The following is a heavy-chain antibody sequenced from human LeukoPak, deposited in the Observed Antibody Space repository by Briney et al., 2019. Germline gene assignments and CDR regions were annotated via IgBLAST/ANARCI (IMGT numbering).Heavy chain of an antibody. D-gene: IGHD3-10*01. J-gene: IGHJ6*03. CDR1: GGSFSGYY. Sequence: PSETLSLTCAVYGGSFSGYYWSWIRQPPGKGLEWIGEINHSGSTNYDPSLKSRVTISVDTSKNQFSLKLSSVTAADTAVYYCARANYYGSGTPWAFYYYYYMDVWGKGTTVTVSS. CDR3: ARANYYGSGTPWAFYYYYYMDV. V-gene: IGHV4-34*01. CDR2: INHSGST.